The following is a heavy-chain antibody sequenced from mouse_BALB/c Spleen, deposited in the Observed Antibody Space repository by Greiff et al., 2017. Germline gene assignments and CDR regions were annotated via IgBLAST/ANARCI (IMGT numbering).Heavy chain of an antibody. J-gene: IGHJ2*01. Sequence: EVKVEESGGGLVKPGGSLKLSCAASGFAFSSYDMSWVRQTPEKRLEWVAYISSGGGSTYYPDTVKGRFTISRDNAKNTLYLQMSSLKSEDTAMYYCARHGGNYYFDYWGQGTTLTVSS. CDR3: ARHGGNYYFDY. CDR2: ISSGGGST. D-gene: IGHD2-1*01. CDR1: GFAFSSYD. V-gene: IGHV5-12-1*01.